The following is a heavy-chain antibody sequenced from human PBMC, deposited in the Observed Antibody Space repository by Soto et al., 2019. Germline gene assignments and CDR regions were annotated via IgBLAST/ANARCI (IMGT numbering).Heavy chain of an antibody. V-gene: IGHV3-23*01. J-gene: IGHJ6*02. CDR1: GFTFSSYA. CDR2: ISAGGVGT. D-gene: IGHD3-10*01. Sequence: LRLSCEASGFTFSSYAMSWVRQAPGKGLGWVSGISAGGVGTYYADSVRGRFTISRDNSKKTLYLQMNGLRAEDTAVYFCAKASGFGALFNTAGYGMAVWGQGTTVTVSS. CDR3: AKASGFGALFNTAGYGMAV.